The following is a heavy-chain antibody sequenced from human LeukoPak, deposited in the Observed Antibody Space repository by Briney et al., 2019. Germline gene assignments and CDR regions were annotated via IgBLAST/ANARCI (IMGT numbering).Heavy chain of an antibody. V-gene: IGHV3-30*03. CDR2: ISYDGSNK. D-gene: IGHD6-19*01. CDR3: TRADGSVAGPPSGH. CDR1: GFTFSSYG. J-gene: IGHJ4*02. Sequence: PGGSLRLSCAASGFTFSSYGMHWVRQAPGKGLEWVAVISYDGSNKYYADSVKGRLTISRDNSKSTLYLQMISLRTEDTAVYYCTRADGSVAGPPSGHWGQGTLVTVSS.